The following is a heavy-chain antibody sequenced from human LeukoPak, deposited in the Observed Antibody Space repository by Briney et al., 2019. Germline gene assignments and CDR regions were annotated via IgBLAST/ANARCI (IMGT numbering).Heavy chain of an antibody. CDR2: INQDGTDK. CDR1: GFTFSGRW. V-gene: IGHV3-7*03. J-gene: IGHJ5*02. CDR3: AREIVGTHKSRFDP. D-gene: IGHD1-26*01. Sequence: GGSLRLSCAASGFTFSGRWMSWLRQAPGRGLEWVANINQDGTDKYYVDSVKGRFTISRDNAKNSLYLQMNSLRAEDTAVYYCAREIVGTHKSRFDPWGQGTLVTVSS.